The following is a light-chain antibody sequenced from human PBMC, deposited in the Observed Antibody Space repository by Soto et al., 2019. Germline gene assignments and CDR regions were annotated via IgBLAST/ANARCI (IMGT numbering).Light chain of an antibody. CDR1: QSVSSSY. CDR2: GAS. V-gene: IGKV3-20*01. CDR3: RQYGSSPT. J-gene: IGKJ2*01. Sequence: IVLTQSPGTLSSSPGERATPSCRASQSVSSSYLAWYQQKPGQAPRLLIYGASSRATGIPDRFSGSGSGTDFTLTISRLEPEDFAVYYCRQYGSSPTFGQGTKVDI.